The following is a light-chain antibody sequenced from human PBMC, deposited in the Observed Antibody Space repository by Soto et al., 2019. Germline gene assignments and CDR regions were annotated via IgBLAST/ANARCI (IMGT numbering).Light chain of an antibody. CDR1: QSVSSKY. CDR2: GAS. V-gene: IGKV3-20*01. CDR3: QQYGSSLFT. J-gene: IGKJ3*01. Sequence: DIVLTQSPGTLSLSPGERATLSCRASQSVSSKYLARYQQKPGQAPRVLIYGASIRATGIPDRFSGGGSGTDFTPAITRLEPEDFAVYYCQQYGSSLFTFRPGTKVDIK.